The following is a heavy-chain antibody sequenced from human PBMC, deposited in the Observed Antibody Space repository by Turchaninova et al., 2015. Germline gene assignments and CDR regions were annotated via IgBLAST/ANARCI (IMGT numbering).Heavy chain of an antibody. J-gene: IGHJ4*02. CDR1: GGALNSYY. V-gene: IGHV4-34*12. Sequence: QVQLQQWGEGVLKPSENLSLPSAVYGGALNSYYWCGIRQPPGRGRARTCSIFPSGSNYYNPSLNIRVTISLDTSKNQFFLILTSVTAADTAFYYCAGSRSGSFYGVDYWGQGTLGTVSS. CDR2: IFPSGSN. CDR3: AGSRSGSFYGVDY. D-gene: IGHD3-10*01.